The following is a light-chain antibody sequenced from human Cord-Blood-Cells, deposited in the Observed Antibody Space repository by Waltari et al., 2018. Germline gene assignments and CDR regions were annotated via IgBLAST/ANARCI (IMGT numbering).Light chain of an antibody. V-gene: IGKV4-1*01. CDR1: QSVLYSSKNKNY. CDR2: WAS. Sequence: IVMTQPPDSLAVSLGERATIHCNSSQSVLYSSKNKNYLAWYQQKPGHPPKLLIYWASTRESGVPDRFSGSGSGTDFTLTISSLQAEDVAVYYCQQYYSTPYTFGQGTKLEIK. CDR3: QQYYSTPYT. J-gene: IGKJ2*01.